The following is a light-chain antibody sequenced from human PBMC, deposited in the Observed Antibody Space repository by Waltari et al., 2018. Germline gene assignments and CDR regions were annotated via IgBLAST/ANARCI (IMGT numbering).Light chain of an antibody. CDR3: QQYNSYSYT. J-gene: IGKJ2*01. V-gene: IGKV1-5*03. CDR2: KAS. Sequence: DIQMTQSPSTLSASVGDRVTITCRASQGISSWLAWYKQKPGKASKLLIYKASSLESGVPSRFSGSGSGTEFTLTISSLQPDDFATYYCQQYNSYSYTFGQGTKLEIK. CDR1: QGISSW.